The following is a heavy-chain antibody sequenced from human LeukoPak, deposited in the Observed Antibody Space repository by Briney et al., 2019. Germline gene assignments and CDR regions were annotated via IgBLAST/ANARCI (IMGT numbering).Heavy chain of an antibody. J-gene: IGHJ4*02. CDR2: ISYDGSNK. CDR1: GFTFSSYA. V-gene: IGHV3-30-3*01. Sequence: GGSLRLSCAASGFTFSSYAMHWVRQAPGKGLEWVAVISYDGSNKYYADSVKGRFTISRDNSKNTLYLQMNSLRAEDTAVYYCAREIRGYCSSTSCYGLDYWGQGTLVTVSS. D-gene: IGHD2-2*01. CDR3: AREIRGYCSSTSCYGLDY.